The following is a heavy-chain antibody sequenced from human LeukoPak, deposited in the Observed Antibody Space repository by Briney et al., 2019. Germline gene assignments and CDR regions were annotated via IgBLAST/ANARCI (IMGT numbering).Heavy chain of an antibody. CDR3: ARDGYNPVAFDI. Sequence: SQTLSLTCTVSGGSISSGGYYWSWIRQPAGKGLEWIGRVYTSGSTNYNPSLKSRVTISIDTSKNQFSLNLSSVTAADTAVYYCARDGYNPVAFDIWGQGTVVTVSS. D-gene: IGHD5-24*01. CDR1: GGSISSGGYY. CDR2: VYTSGST. V-gene: IGHV4-61*02. J-gene: IGHJ3*02.